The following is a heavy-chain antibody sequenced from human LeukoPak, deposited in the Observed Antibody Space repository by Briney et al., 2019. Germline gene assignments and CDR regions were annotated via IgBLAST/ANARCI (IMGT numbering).Heavy chain of an antibody. Sequence: GGSLRLSCAASAFTFSSYSMNWVRQAPGKGLEWVSSISSSSIYRYYADSVKGRFTISRDNAKNSLYLQMNSLRADDTAVYYCARQVVVTAIYVSAFDIWGQGTMVTVSS. CDR2: ISSSSIYR. J-gene: IGHJ3*02. V-gene: IGHV3-21*04. CDR3: ARQVVVTAIYVSAFDI. D-gene: IGHD2-21*02. CDR1: AFTFSSYS.